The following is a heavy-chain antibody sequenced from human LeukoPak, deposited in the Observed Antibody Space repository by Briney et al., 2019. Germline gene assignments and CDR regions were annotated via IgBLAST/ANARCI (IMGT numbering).Heavy chain of an antibody. CDR3: ARVLGRPSLYYGMDV. V-gene: IGHV1-8*01. D-gene: IGHD3-16*01. J-gene: IGHJ6*02. Sequence: ASVKVSCKASGYTFTSCDIHWVRQATGQGLEWMGWMNPDPGSTGYAQRFQGRVTMTRDTSIGTAYMELSSLRSEDTAVYYCARVLGRPSLYYGMDVRGQGTTVTASS. CDR2: MNPDPGST. CDR1: GYTFTSCD.